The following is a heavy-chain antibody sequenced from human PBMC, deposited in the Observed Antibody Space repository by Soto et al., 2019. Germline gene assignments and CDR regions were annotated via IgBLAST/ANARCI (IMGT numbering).Heavy chain of an antibody. J-gene: IGHJ5*02. D-gene: IGHD5-12*01. V-gene: IGHV4-59*02. CDR3: ARGPQWLRSDNWFDP. CDR2: IHNSGAS. Sequence: QVQLQETGPGLVKPSETLSLTCTVSGASVSGYYWSWIRQTPGKGLEWIGNIHNSGASKYNPSLQSRVTISLDTSKNEFSLKIGSVTTADTAVYYCARGPQWLRSDNWFDPWGQGNLVTVSS. CDR1: GASVSGYY.